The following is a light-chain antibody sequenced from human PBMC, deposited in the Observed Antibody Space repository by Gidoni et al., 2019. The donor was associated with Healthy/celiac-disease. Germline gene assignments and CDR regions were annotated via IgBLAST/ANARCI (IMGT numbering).Light chain of an antibody. CDR2: EVS. Sequence: DIVITQTPLPPSVTLGQPASISCKTRHSLLPSDGKTYLYWYLQKPGQPPQLLIYEVSTRFPRVPDRFSGSGSGTEFTLKISRVEAEDFGIYYCLQSIRHPRTFGQGTKVEIK. J-gene: IGKJ1*01. V-gene: IGKV2D-29*01. CDR3: LQSIRHPRT. CDR1: HSLLPSDGKTY.